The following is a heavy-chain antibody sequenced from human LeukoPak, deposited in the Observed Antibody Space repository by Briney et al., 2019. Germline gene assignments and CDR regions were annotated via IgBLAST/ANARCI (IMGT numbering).Heavy chain of an antibody. CDR3: ARQGVYYGSGSWFDP. D-gene: IGHD3-10*01. Sequence: ASVKVSCKASGGTFSSYAISWVRQAPGQGLEWMGGIIPIFGTANYAQKFQGRVTITADESTSTAYMELSSLRSEDTAVYYCARQGVYYGSGSWFDPWGQGTLVTVSS. V-gene: IGHV1-69*13. CDR2: IIPIFGTA. CDR1: GGTFSSYA. J-gene: IGHJ5*02.